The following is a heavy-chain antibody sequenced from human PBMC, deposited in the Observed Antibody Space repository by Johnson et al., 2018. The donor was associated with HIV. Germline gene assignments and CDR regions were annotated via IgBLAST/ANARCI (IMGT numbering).Heavy chain of an antibody. Sequence: QVQLVESGGGVVQPGRSLRLSCAASGFTFSSYAMHWVRQAPGKGLEWVALISHHGSNKDCADSVKGRFTISRDNSKNTLYLQMNSLRAEDTAVYYCAKCREQLVRDAFDIWGQGTMVTVSS. CDR1: GFTFSSYA. CDR2: ISHHGSNK. CDR3: AKCREQLVRDAFDI. J-gene: IGHJ3*02. D-gene: IGHD6-6*01. V-gene: IGHV3-30-3*02.